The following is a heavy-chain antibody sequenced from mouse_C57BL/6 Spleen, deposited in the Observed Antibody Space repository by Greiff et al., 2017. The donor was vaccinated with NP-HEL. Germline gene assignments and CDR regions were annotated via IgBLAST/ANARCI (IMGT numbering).Heavy chain of an antibody. J-gene: IGHJ3*01. CDR1: GYTFTSYT. CDR2: INPSGGYT. CDR3: ARDTTEVY. V-gene: IGHV1-4*01. Sequence: VQLQQSGAELARPGATVKMSCKASGYTFTSYTMHWVKQRPGQGLEWIGDINPSGGYTKYNQKFKDKATLTADKSSSTAYMQLSRLTSEDSAVYYCARDTTEVYWGQGTLVTVSA. D-gene: IGHD1-1*01.